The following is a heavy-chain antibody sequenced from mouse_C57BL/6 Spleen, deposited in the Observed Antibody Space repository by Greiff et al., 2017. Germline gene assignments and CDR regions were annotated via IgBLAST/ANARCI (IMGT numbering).Heavy chain of an antibody. Sequence: EVMLVESGAELVRPGASVKLSCTASGFNITDYYMHWVKQRPEQGLEWIGRIDPEDGDTEYAPKFQGNATMTADTSSNTAYLQLSSLTSADTAVYYCTTGRTTQASRAWFAYWGQGTLVTGSA. CDR2: IDPEDGDT. CDR3: TTGRTTQASRAWFAY. V-gene: IGHV14-1*01. D-gene: IGHD3-2*02. CDR1: GFNITDYY. J-gene: IGHJ3*01.